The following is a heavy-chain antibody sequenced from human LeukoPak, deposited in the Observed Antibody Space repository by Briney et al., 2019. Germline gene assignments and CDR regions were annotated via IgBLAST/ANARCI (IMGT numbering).Heavy chain of an antibody. V-gene: IGHV3-21*01. CDR2: ISSSSSYI. J-gene: IGHJ4*02. CDR3: ARDRYYYDSSGYLYYFDY. Sequence: PGGSLRLSCAACGFTFSSYAMSWVRQAPGKGLEWVSSISSSSSYIYYADSVKGRFTISRDNAKNSLYLQMNSLRAEDTAVYYCARDRYYYDSSGYLYYFDYWGQGTLVTVSS. CDR1: GFTFSSYA. D-gene: IGHD3-22*01.